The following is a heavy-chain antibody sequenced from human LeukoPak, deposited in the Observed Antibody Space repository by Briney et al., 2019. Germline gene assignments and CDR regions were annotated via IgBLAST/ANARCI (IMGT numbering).Heavy chain of an antibody. CDR1: GYTFTSYA. CDR3: ARARQWLAYFDY. Sequence: KPGASAKVSCKASGYTFTSYAMHWVRQAPGQRLEWMGWINAGNGNTKYSQKFQGRVTITRDTSASTAYMELSSLRSEDTAVYYCARARQWLAYFDYWGQGTLVTVSS. CDR2: INAGNGNT. D-gene: IGHD6-19*01. V-gene: IGHV1-3*01. J-gene: IGHJ4*02.